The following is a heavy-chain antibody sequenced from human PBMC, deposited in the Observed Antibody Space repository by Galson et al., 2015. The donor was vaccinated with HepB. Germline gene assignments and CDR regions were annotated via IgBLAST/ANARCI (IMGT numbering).Heavy chain of an antibody. Sequence: PALVKPTQTLTLTCTFSGFSLSTSEMGVGCFRQPPGKALEWLALIYWDDDKRYNLSLKRRLTITKDTSKNQVVLTMTNMDPVDTATYYCAHSLLRFQEPGSYGMDVWGQGTTVTVSS. D-gene: IGHD3-3*01. CDR3: AHSLLRFQEPGSYGMDV. V-gene: IGHV2-5*02. CDR2: IYWDDDK. CDR1: GFSLSTSEMG. J-gene: IGHJ6*02.